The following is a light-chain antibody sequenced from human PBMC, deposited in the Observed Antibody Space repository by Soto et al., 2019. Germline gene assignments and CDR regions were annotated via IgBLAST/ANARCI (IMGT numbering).Light chain of an antibody. CDR2: GAS. V-gene: IGKV3-15*01. Sequence: EIVMTQSPATLSVSPGERATLSCRASQSLSSNLAWYQQKPGQAPRLLIYGASTRATGFPARFGGSGSGTEFTLTISRLEPEDSAVYYCQHYGSSPREVTFGQGTKLEI. J-gene: IGKJ2*01. CDR3: QHYGSSPREVT. CDR1: QSLSSN.